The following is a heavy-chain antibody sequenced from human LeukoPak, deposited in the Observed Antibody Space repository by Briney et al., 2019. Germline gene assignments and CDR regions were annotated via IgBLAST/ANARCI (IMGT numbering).Heavy chain of an antibody. CDR3: ARALYYYDPPEG. D-gene: IGHD3-22*01. V-gene: IGHV4-34*01. CDR2: INQSGST. J-gene: IGHJ4*02. Sequence: SETLSLTCAVYGGSFSGYYWSWIRQPPGKGLEWIGEINQSGSTNYNPSLKSRVTISVDTSKNQFSLKLSSVTAADTAVYYCARALYYYDPPEGWGQGTLVTVSS. CDR1: GGSFSGYY.